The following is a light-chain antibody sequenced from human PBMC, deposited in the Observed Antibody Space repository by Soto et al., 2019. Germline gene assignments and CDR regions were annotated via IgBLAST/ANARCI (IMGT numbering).Light chain of an antibody. Sequence: EIVMTQSPVTLSVSPRERATLSCSASQSISSYLAWYQQKPGQAPRLLIYDASNRATGIPARFSGSGSGTDFTLTISSLEPEDFAVYYCQQRSNLPPITFGQG. V-gene: IGKV3-11*01. CDR2: DAS. CDR1: QSISSY. CDR3: QQRSNLPPIT. J-gene: IGKJ5*01.